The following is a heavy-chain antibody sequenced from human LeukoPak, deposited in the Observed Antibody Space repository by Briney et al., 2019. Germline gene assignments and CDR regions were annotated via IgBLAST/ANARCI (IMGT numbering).Heavy chain of an antibody. J-gene: IGHJ4*02. CDR1: GGSISSGGYY. V-gene: IGHV4-31*03. D-gene: IGHD3-9*01. Sequence: LSETLSLTCTVSGGSISSGGYYWSWIRQHPGKGLEWIGYIYYSGSTYYNPSLKSRVTISVDTSKNQFSLKLSSVTAADTAVYYCASLPYYDILTGYYGVYWGQGTLVTVSS. CDR3: ASLPYYDILTGYYGVY. CDR2: IYYSGST.